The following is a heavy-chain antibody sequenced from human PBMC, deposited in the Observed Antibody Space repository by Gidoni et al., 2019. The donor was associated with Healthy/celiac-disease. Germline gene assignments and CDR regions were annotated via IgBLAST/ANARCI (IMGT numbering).Heavy chain of an antibody. CDR1: GGSISSYY. J-gene: IGHJ5*02. V-gene: IGHV4-4*07. D-gene: IGHD6-13*01. CDR2: IYTSGST. Sequence: QVQLQESGPGLVTPSETLSLTCPVSGGSISSYYGSWIRQPAGKGLEWIGRIYTSGSTNYNPSPKGRVTMSVDTSKNQFSLKLGSVTAADTAVYYCARDRGGIAAAGNNWFDPWGQGTLVTVSS. CDR3: ARDRGGIAAAGNNWFDP.